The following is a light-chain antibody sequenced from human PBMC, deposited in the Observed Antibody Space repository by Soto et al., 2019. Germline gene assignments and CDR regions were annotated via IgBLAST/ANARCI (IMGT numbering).Light chain of an antibody. CDR1: QSVSGW. Sequence: DIQMTHSPSTLSGSVGDIVTITCRASQSVSGWLAWYQQKPGEAPKLLIYDASNLETGVPSRFSGSGSGTEFTLTISSLQPEDFATYYCQQLNSYPLTLGGGTKVDIK. CDR3: QQLNSYPLT. CDR2: DAS. J-gene: IGKJ4*01. V-gene: IGKV1-5*01.